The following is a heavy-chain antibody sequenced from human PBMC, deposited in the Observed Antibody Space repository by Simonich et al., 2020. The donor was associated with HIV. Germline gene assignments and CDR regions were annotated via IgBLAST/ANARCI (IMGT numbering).Heavy chain of an antibody. Sequence: QVQLQESGPGLVKPSETLSLTCAVSGYSISSGYYWGWIRQPPGKGLEWIGSIYLSGRTYYNPSPKSRVTISVDTSKNQFSLKMSSLTAADTAVYYCYGDYGEYYFDHWSQGTLVTVSS. CDR3: YGDYGEYYFDH. CDR1: GYSISSGYY. J-gene: IGHJ4*02. D-gene: IGHD4-17*01. CDR2: IYLSGRT. V-gene: IGHV4-38-2*01.